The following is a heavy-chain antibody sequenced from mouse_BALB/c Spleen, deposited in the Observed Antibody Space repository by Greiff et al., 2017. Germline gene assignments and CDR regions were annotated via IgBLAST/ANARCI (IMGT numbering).Heavy chain of an antibody. CDR2: ISTYYGDA. D-gene: IGHD2-3*01. CDR1: GYTFTDYA. V-gene: IGHV1S137*01. Sequence: VQLQQSGAELVRPGVSVKISCKGSGYTFTDYAMHWVKQSHAKSLEWIGVISTYYGDASYNQKFKGKATMTVDKSSSTAYMELARLTSEDSAIYYCARSVIRDDGDYYYFDDWGQGTTLTVSS. CDR3: ARSVIRDDGDYYYFDD. J-gene: IGHJ2*01.